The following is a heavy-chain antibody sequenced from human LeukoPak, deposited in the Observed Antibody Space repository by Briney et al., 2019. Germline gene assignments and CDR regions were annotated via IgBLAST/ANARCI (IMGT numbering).Heavy chain of an antibody. D-gene: IGHD1-26*01. J-gene: IGHJ4*02. CDR1: GFTFSNYE. Sequence: GGSLRLSCAASGFTFSNYEMNWVRQAPGKGLEWVSYISGRGDVIYYADPVKGRFTTPRDNAKNSLYLQMNSLRAEDTAVYYCARPYYVAANYYFDYWGQGTLVTVSS. CDR3: ARPYYVAANYYFDY. V-gene: IGHV3-48*03. CDR2: ISGRGDVI.